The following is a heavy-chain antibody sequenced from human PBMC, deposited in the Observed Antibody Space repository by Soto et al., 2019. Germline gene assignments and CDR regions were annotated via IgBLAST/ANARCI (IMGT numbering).Heavy chain of an antibody. J-gene: IGHJ4*02. CDR1: GYTFTSYG. D-gene: IGHD3-9*01. V-gene: IGHV1-18*01. Sequence: GASVKVACKASGYTFTSYGISWVRQAPGQGLEWMGWISAYNGNTNYAQKLQGRVTMTTDTSTSTAYMELRSLRSDDTAVYYCASVYYDILTGYSIPLGYWGQGTLVTVSS. CDR2: ISAYNGNT. CDR3: ASVYYDILTGYSIPLGY.